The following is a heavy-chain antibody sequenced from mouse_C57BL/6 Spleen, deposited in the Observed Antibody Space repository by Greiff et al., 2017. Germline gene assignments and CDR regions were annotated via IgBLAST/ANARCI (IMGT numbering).Heavy chain of an antibody. Sequence: EVKLQESGPGLVKPSQSLSLTCSVTGYSITSGYYWNWIRQFPGNKLEWMGYISYDGSNNYNPSLKNRISITRDTSKNQFFLKLNSVTTEDTATYYCARDGYDDGYFDYWGQGTTLTVSS. CDR2: ISYDGSN. CDR3: ARDGYDDGYFDY. CDR1: GYSITSGYY. D-gene: IGHD2-2*01. V-gene: IGHV3-6*01. J-gene: IGHJ2*01.